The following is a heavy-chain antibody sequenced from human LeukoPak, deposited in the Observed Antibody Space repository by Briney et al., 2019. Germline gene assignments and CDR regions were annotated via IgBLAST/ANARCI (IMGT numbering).Heavy chain of an antibody. Sequence: SETLSLTCAVYGGSFSGYYWSWIRQPPGKGLEWIGEINHSGSTNYNPSLKSRVTISVDTSKNQFSLKLSSVTAADTAVYYCAGGDYVWGSYRQGYYFDYWGQGTLVTVSS. D-gene: IGHD3-16*02. V-gene: IGHV4-34*01. CDR3: AGGDYVWGSYRQGYYFDY. CDR2: INHSGST. J-gene: IGHJ4*02. CDR1: GGSFSGYY.